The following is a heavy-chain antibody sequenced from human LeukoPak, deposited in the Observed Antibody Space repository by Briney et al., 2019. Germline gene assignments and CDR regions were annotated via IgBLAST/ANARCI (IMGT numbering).Heavy chain of an antibody. CDR3: ARAHDDSSGYWVDY. V-gene: IGHV1-46*01. CDR1: GYTFTGYS. CDR2: INPRGGST. Sequence: ASVKFSCKASGYTFTGYSMHLVRQAPGLRLEWIQIINPRGGSTSYAQKFQGRVTMTRDTSTSTVYMELSSLRSEDTAVYYCARAHDDSSGYWVDYWAREPWSPSPQ. J-gene: IGHJ4*02. D-gene: IGHD3-22*01.